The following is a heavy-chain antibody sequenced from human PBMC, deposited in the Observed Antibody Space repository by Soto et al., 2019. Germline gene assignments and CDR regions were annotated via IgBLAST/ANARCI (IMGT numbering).Heavy chain of an antibody. D-gene: IGHD3-22*01. J-gene: IGHJ3*02. CDR2: IDPSDSYT. CDR3: ARPHAYYYDSSGYYYQDAFDI. Sequence: PGESLKISCKGSGYSFTSYWISWVRQMPGKGLEWMGRIDPSDSYTNYSPSFQGHVTISADKSISTAYLQWSSLKASDTVMYYCARPHAYYYDSSGYYYQDAFDIWGQGTMVPVSS. CDR1: GYSFTSYW. V-gene: IGHV5-10-1*01.